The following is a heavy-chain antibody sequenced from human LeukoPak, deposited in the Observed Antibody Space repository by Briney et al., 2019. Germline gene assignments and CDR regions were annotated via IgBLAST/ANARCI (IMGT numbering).Heavy chain of an antibody. Sequence: GGSLRLSCAASGLTFSTYAMSWVRQAPGKGLEWVSTIGGSGAGTYYADSVRGRFIVSRDNSKNTLYLQKNSLRAGDTSGYYCGILGGSAAGTWGQGTLVTVSS. CDR2: IGGSGAGT. D-gene: IGHD6-13*01. CDR1: GLTFSTYA. CDR3: GILGGSAAGT. V-gene: IGHV3-23*01. J-gene: IGHJ5*02.